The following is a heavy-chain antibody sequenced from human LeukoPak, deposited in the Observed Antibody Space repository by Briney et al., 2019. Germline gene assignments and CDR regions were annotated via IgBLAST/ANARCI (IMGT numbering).Heavy chain of an antibody. J-gene: IGHJ4*02. D-gene: IGHD3-10*01. CDR2: INHSGST. V-gene: IGHV4-34*01. Sequence: SETLSLTCAVYGGSFSGYYWSWIRQPLGKGLEWIGEINHSGSTNYNPSLKSRVTISVDTSKNQFSLKLSSVTAADTAVYYCARGRGKHFDYWGQGTLVTVSS. CDR1: GGSFSGYY. CDR3: ARGRGKHFDY.